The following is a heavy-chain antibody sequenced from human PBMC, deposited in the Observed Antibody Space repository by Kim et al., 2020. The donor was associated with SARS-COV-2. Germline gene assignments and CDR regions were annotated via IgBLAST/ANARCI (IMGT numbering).Heavy chain of an antibody. CDR3: ARAANYDVLTGYFKGFDP. Sequence: LKSRVTISRDTSENQFSLNLSSVTAADTAVYYCARAANYDVLTGYFKGFDPWGQGTLVTVSS. J-gene: IGHJ5*02. D-gene: IGHD3-9*01. V-gene: IGHV4-31*02.